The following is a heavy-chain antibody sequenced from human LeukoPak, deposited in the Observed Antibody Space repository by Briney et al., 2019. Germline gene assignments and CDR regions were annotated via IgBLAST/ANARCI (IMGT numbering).Heavy chain of an antibody. D-gene: IGHD2-2*01. CDR2: IYDRGST. J-gene: IGHJ4*02. Sequence: PSETLSLTCTVSGGSISSYYWSWIRQPPGKGLEWIGNIYDRGSTKYNPSLKSRVTISVDTSKNQFSLRLSSVTAADTGVYYCARGSTFDNWGQGTLVTVSS. CDR3: ARGSTFDN. CDR1: GGSISSYY. V-gene: IGHV4-59*01.